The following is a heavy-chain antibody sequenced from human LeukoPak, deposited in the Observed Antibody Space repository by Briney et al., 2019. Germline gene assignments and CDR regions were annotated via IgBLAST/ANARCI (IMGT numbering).Heavy chain of an antibody. D-gene: IGHD1-26*01. J-gene: IGHJ3*01. V-gene: IGHV1-69*13. Sequence: GASVMVSCKAAGGTISNYVISWVRQAPGQGLEWMGGIIPIFTTANYAQKFQGRVTITADESTSTAYMELSSLRSEDTAVYYCARGPQVGAFDLWGQGTMVTVSS. CDR1: GGTISNYV. CDR3: ARGPQVGAFDL. CDR2: IIPIFTTA.